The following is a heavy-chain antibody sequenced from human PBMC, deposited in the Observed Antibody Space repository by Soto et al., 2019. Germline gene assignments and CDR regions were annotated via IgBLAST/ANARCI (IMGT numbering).Heavy chain of an antibody. J-gene: IGHJ6*02. D-gene: IGHD2-2*01. V-gene: IGHV3-21*06. CDR2: ISGGGSYI. Sequence: QLVESGGGLVKPGGSLRLSCSASGFTFSDENMSWVRQVPGKGLEWVSGISGGGSYIFYADSVQGRFSISRDNPKNSLFLEMNSLRVEDTAVYYRARDSDCHSTSCFFPPHVWGQGTTVTVSS. CDR1: GFTFSDEN. CDR3: ARDSDCHSTSCFFPPHV.